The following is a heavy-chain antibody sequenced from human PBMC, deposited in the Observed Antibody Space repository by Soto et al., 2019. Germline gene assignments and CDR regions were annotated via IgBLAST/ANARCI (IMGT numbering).Heavy chain of an antibody. CDR1: GLTFSDCY. J-gene: IGHJ6*02. Sequence: QVQLVESGGGLVKPGGSLRLSCAASGLTFSDCYMNWIRQAPGKGLEWVSYISSSGSSINYAGSVKGRFTISRDNAKTSLYLQMNSLRAEDTAIYYCARIRFGEWGYAMDVWGQGTTVTVSS. CDR2: ISSSGSSI. D-gene: IGHD3-10*01. V-gene: IGHV3-11*01. CDR3: ARIRFGEWGYAMDV.